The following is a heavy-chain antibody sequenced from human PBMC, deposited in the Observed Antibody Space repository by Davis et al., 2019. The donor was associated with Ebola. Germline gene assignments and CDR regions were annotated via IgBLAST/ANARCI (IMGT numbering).Heavy chain of an antibody. CDR3: ARGDIVTDQVGYFDY. D-gene: IGHD5-12*01. V-gene: IGHV1-69*13. Sequence: SVKVSCKASGGTFYSYAISWVRQVPGQGLEWMGGIIPIIAREDYAQKFQGRVTISADASTDTAYMELSSLRSEDKAIYYCARGDIVTDQVGYFDYWGQGTLVTVSS. J-gene: IGHJ4*02. CDR2: IIPIIARE. CDR1: GGTFYSYA.